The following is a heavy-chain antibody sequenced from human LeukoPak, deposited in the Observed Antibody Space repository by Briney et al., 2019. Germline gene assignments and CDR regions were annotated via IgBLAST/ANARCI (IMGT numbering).Heavy chain of an antibody. CDR1: GFTFSSYG. CDR2: IWYDGNNK. CDR3: VRYCNGGSCYRDAFDI. D-gene: IGHD2-15*01. V-gene: IGHV3-33*01. Sequence: GRSLRLSCAASGFTFSSYGMYWVRQAPGKGLEWVALIWYDGNNKYYADSVKGRFTISRDNSKNTLYLQMNSLRAEGTAVYYCVRYCNGGSCYRDAFDIWGQGTMVTVSS. J-gene: IGHJ3*02.